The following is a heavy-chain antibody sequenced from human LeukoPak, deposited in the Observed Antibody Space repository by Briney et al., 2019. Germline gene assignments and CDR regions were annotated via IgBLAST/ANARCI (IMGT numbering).Heavy chain of an antibody. CDR2: IYPNNGAT. V-gene: IGHV1-2*02. J-gene: IGHJ4*02. D-gene: IGHD3-10*01. CDR3: ARDGPAQMVDFDY. CDR1: GYTFSGTGWY. Sequence: ASVKVSCKASGYTFSGTGWYLYWLRQAPGQGLECMGWIYPNNGATAYAQKFQGRVAMTRDTSITTAYMELSGLRPDDTAVYYCARDGPAQMVDFDYCGQGTLVTVSS.